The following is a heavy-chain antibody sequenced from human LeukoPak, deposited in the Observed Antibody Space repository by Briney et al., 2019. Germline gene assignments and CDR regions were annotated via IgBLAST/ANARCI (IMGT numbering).Heavy chain of an antibody. J-gene: IGHJ4*02. D-gene: IGHD2-2*01. CDR2: ISSSSSYI. V-gene: IGHV3-21*04. CDR1: GFTFSSYS. Sequence: GGSLRLSCAASGFTFSSYSMNWVRQAPGKGLEWVSSISSSSSYIYYADSVKARFTISRDNAKNSLYLQMNSLRAEDTALYYCAKDMAFGSSTSCLDYWGQGTLVTVSS. CDR3: AKDMAFGSSTSCLDY.